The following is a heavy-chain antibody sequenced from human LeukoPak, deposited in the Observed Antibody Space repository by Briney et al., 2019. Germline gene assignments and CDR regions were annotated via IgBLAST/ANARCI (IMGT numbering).Heavy chain of an antibody. J-gene: IGHJ4*02. V-gene: IGHV4-38-2*02. CDR3: ARAPMGGGHFDY. CDR1: GYSISSGYY. D-gene: IGHD3-16*01. Sequence: PSETLSLTCTVSGYSISSGYYWGWIRQPPGKGLEWIGSIYHSGSTHYNPSLKSRVTISVDTSKNQFSLKLSSVTAADTAVYYCARAPMGGGHFDYWGQGTLVTVSS. CDR2: IYHSGST.